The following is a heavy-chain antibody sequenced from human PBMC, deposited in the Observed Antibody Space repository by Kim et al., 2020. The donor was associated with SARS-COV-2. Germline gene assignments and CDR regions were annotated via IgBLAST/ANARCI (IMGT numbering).Heavy chain of an antibody. D-gene: IGHD2-2*01. CDR1: GYSFTSYR. CDR2: IYPGDSDT. Sequence: GESLKISCKGSGYSFTSYRIGWVRQMPGKGLEWMGIIYPGDSDTRYSPSFQGQVTISADKSISTAYLQWSSLKASDTAMYYCARQSCSSTSCHYFDYWGQGTLVTVSS. CDR3: ARQSCSSTSCHYFDY. J-gene: IGHJ4*02. V-gene: IGHV5-51*01.